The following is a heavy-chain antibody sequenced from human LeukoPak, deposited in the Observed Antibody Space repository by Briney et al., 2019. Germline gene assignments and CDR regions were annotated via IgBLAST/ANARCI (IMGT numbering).Heavy chain of an antibody. V-gene: IGHV1-18*01. CDR1: GCTFTSYD. CDR3: ARGVKTWDAFDI. Sequence: ASVKVSCKASGCTFTSYDISWVRQAPGQGLEWMGWISAYNGNTNYAQKLQGRVTMTTDTSTSTAYMELRSLRSDDTAVYYCARGVKTWDAFDIWGQGTMVTVSS. J-gene: IGHJ3*02. CDR2: ISAYNGNT.